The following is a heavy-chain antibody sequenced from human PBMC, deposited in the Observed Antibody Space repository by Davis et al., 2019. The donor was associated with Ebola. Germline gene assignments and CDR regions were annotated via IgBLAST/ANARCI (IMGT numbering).Heavy chain of an antibody. Sequence: DSVKGRFTISRDNSKNTLYLQMNSLRAEDTAVYYCAKDLGDCSGGSCDPGLDPWGQGTLVTVSS. CDR3: AKDLGDCSGGSCDPGLDP. D-gene: IGHD2-15*01. V-gene: IGHV3-30*02. J-gene: IGHJ5*02.